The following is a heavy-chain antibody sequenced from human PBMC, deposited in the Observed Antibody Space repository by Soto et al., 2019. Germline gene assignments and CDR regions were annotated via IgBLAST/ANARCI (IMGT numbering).Heavy chain of an antibody. CDR2: IYSGGST. J-gene: IGHJ5*02. CDR3: ARDLGDYGDYDGSWFDP. D-gene: IGHD4-17*01. CDR1: GFTVSSNY. Sequence: PGGSLRLSCAASGFTVSSNYMSWVRQAPGKGLEWVSVIYSGGSTYYADSVKGRFTISRDNSKNTLYLQMNSLRAEDTAVYYCARDLGDYGDYDGSWFDPWGEGTLVTLSS. V-gene: IGHV3-66*01.